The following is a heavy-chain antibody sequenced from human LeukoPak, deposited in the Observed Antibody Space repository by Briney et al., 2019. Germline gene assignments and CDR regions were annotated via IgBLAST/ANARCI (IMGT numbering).Heavy chain of an antibody. J-gene: IGHJ6*02. CDR1: GGSISSGGYY. Sequence: SQTLSLTCTVSGGSISSGGYYWSWIRQHPGKGLEWIGYIYYSGSTYHNPSLKSRVTISVDTSKNQFSLKLSSVTAADTAVYYCARDVAAAAINYGMDVWGQGTTVTVSS. CDR2: IYYSGST. V-gene: IGHV4-31*03. D-gene: IGHD2-15*01. CDR3: ARDVAAAAINYGMDV.